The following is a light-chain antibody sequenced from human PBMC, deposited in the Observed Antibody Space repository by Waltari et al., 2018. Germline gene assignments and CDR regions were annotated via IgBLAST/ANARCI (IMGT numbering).Light chain of an antibody. CDR2: DVS. V-gene: IGKV1-13*02. Sequence: AIQLTQSPSSLSASDGDRVTITCRASQGISSALAWYQQKPGKAPKLLMFDVSSLESGVPSRFSGSESGTDFTLTISSLQPEDFATYYCQQFHSYPVTFGQGTKVEIK. CDR1: QGISSA. CDR3: QQFHSYPVT. J-gene: IGKJ1*01.